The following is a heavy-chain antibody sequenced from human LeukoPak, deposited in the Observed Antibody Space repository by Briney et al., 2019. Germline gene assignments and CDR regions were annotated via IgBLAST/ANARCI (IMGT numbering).Heavy chain of an antibody. Sequence: SVKVSCKASGGTFSSYAISWVRQAPGQGLEWMGRIIPILGIANYAQKFQGRVTITADKSTSTAYMELSSLRSEDTAVYYCAKDGQQLVFSWFDPWGQGTLVTVSS. J-gene: IGHJ5*02. CDR2: IIPILGIA. D-gene: IGHD6-13*01. CDR1: GGTFSSYA. V-gene: IGHV1-69*04. CDR3: AKDGQQLVFSWFDP.